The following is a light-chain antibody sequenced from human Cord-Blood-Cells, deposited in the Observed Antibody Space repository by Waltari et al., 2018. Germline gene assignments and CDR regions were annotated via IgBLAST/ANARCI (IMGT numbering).Light chain of an antibody. V-gene: IGKV1-33*01. J-gene: IGKJ5*01. Sequence: DTQLTQSPSSLSASVGDRVTITSHASPDISNYLNCYQQKPGKAPKLLTYDASNLETGVPSRFSGSGSGTDFTFTNSSLQPEDIATYYCQQYDNIPITFGQGTRLEIK. CDR2: DAS. CDR3: QQYDNIPIT. CDR1: PDISNY.